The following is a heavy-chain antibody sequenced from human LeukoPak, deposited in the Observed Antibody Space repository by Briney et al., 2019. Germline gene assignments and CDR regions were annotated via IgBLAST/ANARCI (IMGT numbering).Heavy chain of an antibody. CDR3: ARGLCRSSHYDFWSGYSCPNWFDP. D-gene: IGHD3-3*01. J-gene: IGHJ5*02. CDR2: INHSGST. V-gene: IGHV4-34*01. Sequence: SETLSLTCAVYGGSFSGYYWSWIRQPPGKGLEWIGEINHSGSTNYNPSLKSRVTISADTSKNQLSLKLSSVTAADTAVYYCARGLCRSSHYDFWSGYSCPNWFDPWGQGTLVTVSS. CDR1: GGSFSGYY.